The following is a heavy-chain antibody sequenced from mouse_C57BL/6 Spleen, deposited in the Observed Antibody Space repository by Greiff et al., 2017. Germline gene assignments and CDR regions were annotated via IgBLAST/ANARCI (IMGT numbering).Heavy chain of an antibody. V-gene: IGHV1-69*01. D-gene: IGHD1-1*01. J-gene: IGHJ2*01. CDR3: AMLRKDDD. Sequence: VQLQQPGAELVMPGASVKLSCKASGYTFTSYWMHWVKQRPGQGLEWIGEIDPSDSYTNYNQKFKGKSTLTVDKPSSTAYMQLSSLTSENSAVYYCAMLRKDDDWGPGTTLTVSS. CDR1: GYTFTSYW. CDR2: IDPSDSYT.